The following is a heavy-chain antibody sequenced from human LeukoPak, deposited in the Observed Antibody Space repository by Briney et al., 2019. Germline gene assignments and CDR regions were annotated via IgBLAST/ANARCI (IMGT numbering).Heavy chain of an antibody. CDR1: GGSFSGYY. J-gene: IGHJ6*04. Sequence: SETLSLTCAVYGGSFSGYYWSWIRQPPGKGLEWIGEINHSGSTNYNPSLKSRVTISVDTSKNQFSLKLSSATAADTAVYYCARVMVRGVIIRSYYYYYGMDVWGKGTTVTVSS. D-gene: IGHD3-10*01. V-gene: IGHV4-34*01. CDR2: INHSGST. CDR3: ARVMVRGVIIRSYYYYYGMDV.